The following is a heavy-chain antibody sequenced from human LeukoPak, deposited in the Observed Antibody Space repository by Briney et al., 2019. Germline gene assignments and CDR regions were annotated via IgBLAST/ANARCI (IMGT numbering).Heavy chain of an antibody. V-gene: IGHV1-8*01. J-gene: IGHJ4*02. CDR1: GYTFTSYD. Sequence: ASVRVSCEASGYTFTSYDINWVRQAAGQGPEWMGWINPNSGNTGYAQKFQGRVTMTTSTSTSVAYMELSNLRSEDTAVYYCARGREGRGAETPLLDYWGQGTLVTVPS. CDR3: ARGREGRGAETPLLDY. CDR2: INPNSGNT. D-gene: IGHD3-10*01.